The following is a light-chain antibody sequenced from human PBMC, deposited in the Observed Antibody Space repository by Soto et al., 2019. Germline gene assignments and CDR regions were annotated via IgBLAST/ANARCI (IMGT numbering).Light chain of an antibody. J-gene: IGKJ1*01. CDR1: QSVGNKY. CDR2: DAS. Sequence: EVVLTQSPGTLSLSPGEKATLPCRASQSVGNKYLAWYQQKPGQAPRLLIYDASTRATCIPHRFSGSGSGTDFTLSISRLESEDFTVYYCEQYAYTPRTFGRGTKVDSK. V-gene: IGKV3-20*01. CDR3: EQYAYTPRT.